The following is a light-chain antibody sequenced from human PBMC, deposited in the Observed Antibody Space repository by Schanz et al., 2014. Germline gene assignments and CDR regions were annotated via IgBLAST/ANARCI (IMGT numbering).Light chain of an antibody. CDR2: DVS. J-gene: IGLJ2*01. CDR3: SSYTSSSTVV. V-gene: IGLV2-14*01. CDR1: SSDVGGYNY. Sequence: QSALTQPASVSGSPGQSITISCTGSSSDVGGYNYVSWYQQHPGEAPKLMIYDVSNRPSGVSNRFSGSKSGNTASLTISGIPAEDEADYYCSSYTSSSTVVFGGGTKLTVL.